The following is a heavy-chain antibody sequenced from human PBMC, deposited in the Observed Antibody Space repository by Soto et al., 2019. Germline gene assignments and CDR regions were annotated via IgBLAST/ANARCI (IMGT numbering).Heavy chain of an antibody. CDR2: IYYSGST. Sequence: PSETLSLTCTVSGGSVSSDSYYWSWIRQPPGKGLEWIGYIYYSGSTNYNPSLKSRVTLSVDTSKNQFSLKLSSVTDADTAVYYCAIGFGDYGNWFDPWGQGTLVTVSS. V-gene: IGHV4-61*01. CDR1: GGSVSSDSYY. D-gene: IGHD3-10*01. J-gene: IGHJ5*02. CDR3: AIGFGDYGNWFDP.